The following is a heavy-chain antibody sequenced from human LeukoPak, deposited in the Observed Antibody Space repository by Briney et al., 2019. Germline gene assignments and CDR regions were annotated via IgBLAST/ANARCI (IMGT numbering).Heavy chain of an antibody. V-gene: IGHV3-30*04. Sequence: GGSLRLSCAASGFTFSSYAMHWVRQAPGKGLEWVAVISYDGSNKYYADSVKGRFTISRDNSKNTLYLQMNSLRAEDTAVYYCARDLLVADIYYYYGMDVWGQGTTVTVSS. CDR3: ARDLLVADIYYYYGMDV. D-gene: IGHD5-12*01. J-gene: IGHJ6*02. CDR2: ISYDGSNK. CDR1: GFTFSSYA.